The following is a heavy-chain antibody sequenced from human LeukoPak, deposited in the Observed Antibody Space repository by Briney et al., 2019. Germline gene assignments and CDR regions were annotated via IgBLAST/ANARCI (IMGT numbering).Heavy chain of an antibody. Sequence: SQTLSLTCTVSGGSISSGGYYWSWIRQHPGKGLEWIGYIYYSGSTYYNPSLKSRVTISVDTSKNQFSLKLSSVTAADTAVCYCARGHCSGGSCYSHDYWGQGTLVTVSS. CDR2: IYYSGST. CDR1: GGSISSGGYY. J-gene: IGHJ4*02. CDR3: ARGHCSGGSCYSHDY. D-gene: IGHD2-15*01. V-gene: IGHV4-31*03.